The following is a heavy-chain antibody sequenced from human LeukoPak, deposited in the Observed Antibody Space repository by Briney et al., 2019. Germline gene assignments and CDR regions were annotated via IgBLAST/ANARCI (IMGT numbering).Heavy chain of an antibody. CDR3: ARLGERAIGWFDP. CDR1: GYIFTGYY. CDR2: INPNSGGT. Sequence: ASVKASCKASGYIFTGYYIHWVRQAPGQGLEWMGSINPNSGGTKYAQKFQGRVTMTRDTSISTAYMELSRLTSDDTAVYYCARLGERAIGWFDPWGQGTLVTVSS. V-gene: IGHV1-2*02. J-gene: IGHJ5*02. D-gene: IGHD3-10*01.